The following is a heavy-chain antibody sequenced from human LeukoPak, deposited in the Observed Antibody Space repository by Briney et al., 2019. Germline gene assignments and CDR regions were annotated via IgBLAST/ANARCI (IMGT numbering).Heavy chain of an antibody. CDR3: ARVRIAVAGSDY. J-gene: IGHJ4*02. D-gene: IGHD6-19*01. V-gene: IGHV1-18*01. CDR2: ISAYNGNT. CDR1: GYTFTSNG. Sequence: ASVKVSCKASGYTFTSNGISWVRQAPGQGLEWMGCISAYNGNTNYAQCVQGRVTMTTDTSTSTAYRELRSLRSDDRAVYYCARVRIAVAGSDYWGQGTLVTVSS.